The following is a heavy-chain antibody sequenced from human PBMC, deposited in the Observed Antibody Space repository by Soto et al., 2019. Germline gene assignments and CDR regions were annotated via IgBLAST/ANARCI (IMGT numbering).Heavy chain of an antibody. CDR2: IKQDGSEK. Sequence: GYLGLSSAAAGLSFSSYWVSWVRQAPGKGLEWVANIKQDGSEKYYVDSVKGRFTISRDNAKNSLYLQMNSLRAEDTAVYYCARVDPPNPRFYYYYGMDVWGQGTTVTVSS. CDR1: GLSFSSYW. J-gene: IGHJ6*02. D-gene: IGHD3-16*01. CDR3: ARVDPPNPRFYYYYGMDV. V-gene: IGHV3-7*01.